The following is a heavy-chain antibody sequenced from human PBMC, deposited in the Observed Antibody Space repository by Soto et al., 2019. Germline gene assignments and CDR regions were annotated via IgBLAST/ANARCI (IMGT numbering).Heavy chain of an antibody. J-gene: IGHJ4*02. CDR1: GFSLTTSGVG. Sequence: QITLNESGPTQVKPRQTLTLTCTFSGFSLTTSGVGVGWIRQSPGKAPEWLALIYWDDDKRYSPSLKSRLTITKATSKHQVLLTMADLDPADTATYYCAHRVLRTVFGLVTTTAIYFHFWGQGTPVAVSS. V-gene: IGHV2-5*02. D-gene: IGHD3-3*01. CDR2: IYWDDDK. CDR3: AHRVLRTVFGLVTTTAIYFHF.